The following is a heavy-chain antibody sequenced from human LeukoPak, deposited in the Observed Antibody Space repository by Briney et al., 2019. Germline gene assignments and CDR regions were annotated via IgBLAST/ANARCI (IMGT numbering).Heavy chain of an antibody. Sequence: GGSLRLSCAASGFTFSSYGMHWVRQAPGKGLEWVAVIWYDGSNKYYADSVKGRFTISRDNSKNTLYLQMNSLRAGDTAVYYCARDRATTGPPDYFQHWGQGTLVTVSS. CDR2: IWYDGSNK. CDR3: ARDRATTGPPDYFQH. V-gene: IGHV3-33*01. CDR1: GFTFSSYG. D-gene: IGHD1-26*01. J-gene: IGHJ1*01.